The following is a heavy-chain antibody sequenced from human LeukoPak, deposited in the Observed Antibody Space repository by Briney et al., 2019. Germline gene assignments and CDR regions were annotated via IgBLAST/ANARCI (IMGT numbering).Heavy chain of an antibody. J-gene: IGHJ6*03. Sequence: ASVKVSCKASGYTFSGTGWYLYWLRQAPGQGLEWMGWISAYNGNTNYAQKLQGRVTMTTDTSTSTAYMELRSLRSDDTAVYYCARGCSSSWYSWYYYYYMDVWGKGTTVTVSS. CDR1: GYTFSGTGW. V-gene: IGHV1-18*01. D-gene: IGHD6-13*01. CDR2: ISAYNGNT. CDR3: ARGCSSSWYSWYYYYYMDV.